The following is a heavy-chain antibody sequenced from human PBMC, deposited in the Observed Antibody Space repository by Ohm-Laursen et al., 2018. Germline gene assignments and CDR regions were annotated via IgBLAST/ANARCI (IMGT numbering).Heavy chain of an antibody. CDR1: GYTLTELS. J-gene: IGHJ5*02. CDR3: ATMRAITMIPSDRWFDP. Sequence: GASVKVSCKVSGYTLTELSMHWVRQAPGKGLEWMGGFDPEDGETIYAQKFQGRVTMTEDTSTDTAYMELSSLRSEDTAVYYCATMRAITMIPSDRWFDPWGQGTLVTVSS. D-gene: IGHD3-22*01. V-gene: IGHV1-24*01. CDR2: FDPEDGET.